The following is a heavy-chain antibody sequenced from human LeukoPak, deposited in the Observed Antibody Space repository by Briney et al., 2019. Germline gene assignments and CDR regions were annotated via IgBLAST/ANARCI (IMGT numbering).Heavy chain of an antibody. Sequence: MSSQTLSLTCTVSGGSISSGGYYWSWIRQHPGKGLEWIGYIYYSGSTYYSPSLKSRVTISVDTSKNQFSLKLSSVTAADTAVYYCAGNYGDYVFAFDIWGQGTMVTVSS. CDR3: AGNYGDYVFAFDI. D-gene: IGHD4-17*01. J-gene: IGHJ3*02. CDR1: GGSISSGGYY. CDR2: IYYSGST. V-gene: IGHV4-31*03.